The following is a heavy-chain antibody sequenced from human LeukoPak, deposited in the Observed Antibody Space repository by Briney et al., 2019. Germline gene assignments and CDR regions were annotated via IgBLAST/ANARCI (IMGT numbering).Heavy chain of an antibody. Sequence: SSQTLSLTCTVSGGSISSGGYYWSWIRQHPWKGLEWIGYIYYSGNTYYNPSLKSRVTISVDKSKNQFSLKLSSATAADTALYYCARVGDSGYDFDYWGQGTLVTVSS. CDR2: IYYSGNT. CDR1: GGSISSGGYY. D-gene: IGHD5-12*01. J-gene: IGHJ4*02. V-gene: IGHV4-31*03. CDR3: ARVGDSGYDFDY.